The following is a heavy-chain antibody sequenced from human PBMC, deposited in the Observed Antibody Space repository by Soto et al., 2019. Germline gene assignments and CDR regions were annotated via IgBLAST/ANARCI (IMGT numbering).Heavy chain of an antibody. Sequence: GGSLRLSCEASGFTLSSYWMSWIRQAPGKGLEWLSHISPKSTYRNYADSVKGRFTISRDNTKSSLFLQMNSLGVEDTAVYYCARGGGGGLFEHWGQGVLVTVSS. CDR2: ISPKSTYR. V-gene: IGHV3-11*06. J-gene: IGHJ4*02. CDR3: ARGGGGGLFEH. CDR1: GFTLSSYW. D-gene: IGHD2-21*01.